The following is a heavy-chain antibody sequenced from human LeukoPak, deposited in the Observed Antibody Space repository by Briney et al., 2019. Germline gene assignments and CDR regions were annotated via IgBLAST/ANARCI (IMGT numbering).Heavy chain of an antibody. D-gene: IGHD3-9*01. CDR3: QKPAYDILTGYDALDI. CDR1: GFTVSSNY. Sequence: QTVGSLRLSCAASGFTVSSNYMSWVRQAPGKGLEWVSVIYSGGSTYYADSVKGRFTISRDNSKNTLYLQMNSLRAEDTAVYYWQKPAYDILTGYDALDIWGQGTMVTVSS. V-gene: IGHV3-53*01. CDR2: IYSGGST. J-gene: IGHJ3*02.